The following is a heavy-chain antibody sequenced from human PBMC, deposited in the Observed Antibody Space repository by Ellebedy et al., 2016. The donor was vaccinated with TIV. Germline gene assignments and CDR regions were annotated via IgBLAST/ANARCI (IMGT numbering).Heavy chain of an antibody. Sequence: GGPLRLSCAASGFTFSSYGMHWVRQAPGKGLEWVAVIWYDGSNKYYADSVKGRFTISRDNSKNTLYLQMNSLRAEDTAVYYCARSLIAAAGHFTHYFDYWGQGTLVTVSS. D-gene: IGHD6-13*01. CDR3: ARSLIAAAGHFTHYFDY. CDR1: GFTFSSYG. CDR2: IWYDGSNK. V-gene: IGHV3-33*01. J-gene: IGHJ4*02.